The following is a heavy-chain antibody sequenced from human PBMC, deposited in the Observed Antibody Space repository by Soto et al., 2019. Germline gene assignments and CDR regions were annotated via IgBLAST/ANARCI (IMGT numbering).Heavy chain of an antibody. Sequence: ESGGGLVQPGGSLKLSCAASGFVFKDSSIHWVRQASGKGLEWVGRIRDRAYSYATAYAASVTGRFTISRDDSTNTAYLQMNSLETEDTAIYYCNRLISAAQDYWGQGTQVTVSS. CDR1: GFVFKDSS. V-gene: IGHV3-73*01. CDR2: IRDRAYSYAT. D-gene: IGHD3-16*02. CDR3: NRLISAAQDY. J-gene: IGHJ4*02.